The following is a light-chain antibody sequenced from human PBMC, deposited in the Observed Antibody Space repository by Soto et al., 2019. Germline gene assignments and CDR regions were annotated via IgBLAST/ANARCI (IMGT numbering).Light chain of an antibody. V-gene: IGLV1-40*01. CDR1: SSNIGAHYD. CDR3: QSYDNSLSVYV. CDR2: GNS. J-gene: IGLJ1*01. Sequence: QSVLTQPPSVSGAPGQRVTISCTGSSSNIGAHYDVHWYQQLPGTAPKLLIYGNSNRPSGVPDRFSGSKSGTSASLAITGLQAEDEADYYCQSYDNSLSVYVSGTGTRSPS.